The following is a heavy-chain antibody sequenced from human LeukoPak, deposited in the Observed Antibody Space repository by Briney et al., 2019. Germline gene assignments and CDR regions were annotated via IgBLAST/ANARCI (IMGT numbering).Heavy chain of an antibody. D-gene: IGHD3-22*01. CDR1: GGSISSYY. J-gene: IGHJ4*02. Sequence: PSETLSLTCTVSGGSISSYYWSWIRQTSGKGLEWLGYIYYTGSTNYNPSLKSRVTISVDTSKNQFSLKLSSVTAADTAVYYCAREGGYYDSSGYLGYWGQGTLVTVSS. V-gene: IGHV4-59*12. CDR2: IYYTGST. CDR3: AREGGYYDSSGYLGY.